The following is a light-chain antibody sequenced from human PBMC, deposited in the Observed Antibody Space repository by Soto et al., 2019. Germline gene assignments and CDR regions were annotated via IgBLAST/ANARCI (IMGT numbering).Light chain of an antibody. CDR1: QSVSSH. V-gene: IGKV3-15*01. Sequence: EIVMTQSPATLSVSPGDRATLSCRASQSVSSHLAWYQQKPGQGPRLLIYGASTRATGVPARFSGSGSGTEFNLTVSSLQSEDVAVYYCQQYNDWPPITFGQGTRLEIK. J-gene: IGKJ5*01. CDR2: GAS. CDR3: QQYNDWPPIT.